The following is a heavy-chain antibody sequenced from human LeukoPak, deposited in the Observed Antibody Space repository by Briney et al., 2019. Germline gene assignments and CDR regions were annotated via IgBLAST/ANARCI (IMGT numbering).Heavy chain of an antibody. CDR3: ARDLGNIAVAATHFDY. D-gene: IGHD6-19*01. CDR2: IKQDGSEK. J-gene: IGHJ4*02. V-gene: IGHV3-7*01. CDR1: GLTFSSYW. Sequence: GGSLRLSCAASGLTFSSYWMSWVRQAPGKGLEWVANIKQDGSEKYYVDSVKGRFTISRDNAKNSLYLQMNSLRAEDTAVYYCARDLGNIAVAATHFDYWGQGTLVTVSS.